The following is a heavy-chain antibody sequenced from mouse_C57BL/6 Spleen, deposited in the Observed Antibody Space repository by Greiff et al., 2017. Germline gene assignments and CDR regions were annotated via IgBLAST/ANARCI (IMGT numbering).Heavy chain of an antibody. V-gene: IGHV1-81*01. CDR3: AREGITTSFFDY. J-gene: IGHJ2*01. D-gene: IGHD1-1*01. CDR1: GYTFTSYG. CDR2: IYPRSGNT. Sequence: QVHVKQSGAELARPGASVKLSCKASGYTFTSYGISWVKQRTGQGLEWIGEIYPRSGNTYYNEKFKGKATLTADKSSSTAYMELRSLTSEDSAVYFCAREGITTSFFDYWGQGTTLTVSS.